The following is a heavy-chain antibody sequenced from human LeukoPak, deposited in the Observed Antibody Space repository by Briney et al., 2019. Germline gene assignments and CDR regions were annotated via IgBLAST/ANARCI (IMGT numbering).Heavy chain of an antibody. J-gene: IGHJ6*03. Sequence: GGSLRLSCAVSGFTFSSYWMSWVRQAPGNGPEWVANIKEDESEKNYVDSVKGRFTISRDSAKNSLYLQMNSLRAEDTAVYYCAKALLWFGESPANYMDVWGKGTTVTVSS. CDR3: AKALLWFGESPANYMDV. V-gene: IGHV3-7*01. D-gene: IGHD3-10*01. CDR2: IKEDESEK. CDR1: GFTFSSYW.